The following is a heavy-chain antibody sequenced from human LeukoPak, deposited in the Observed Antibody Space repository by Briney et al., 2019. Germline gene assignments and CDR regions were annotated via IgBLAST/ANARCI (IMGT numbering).Heavy chain of an antibody. CDR1: GFTFSSYA. V-gene: IGHV3-23*01. Sequence: PGGSPRLSCVASGFTFSSYAIYWVRQAPGKGLEWVSGISGGGTGTYYADSVKGRFTISRDNSKNTVYLQMTSLTAEDTAIYYCAKDSDTPGFFDYWGQGTPVTVSS. CDR3: AKDSDTPGFFDY. J-gene: IGHJ4*02. CDR2: ISGGGTGT. D-gene: IGHD2-2*02.